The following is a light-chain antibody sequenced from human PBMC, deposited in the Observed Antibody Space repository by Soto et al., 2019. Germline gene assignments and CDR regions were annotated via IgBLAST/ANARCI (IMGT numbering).Light chain of an antibody. CDR1: QSIAGY. CDR2: SAS. V-gene: IGKV1-39*01. CDR3: QQRFTVTIT. Sequence: DIQLTQSPSSLSASVGDRVTITCRASQSIAGYLSWYQKKPGTDPKFLISSASRLQKGVPSRFSGIVSGTDFDLTITGLQTEDCAIYDGQQRFTVTITVGQGTRLEIK. J-gene: IGKJ5*01.